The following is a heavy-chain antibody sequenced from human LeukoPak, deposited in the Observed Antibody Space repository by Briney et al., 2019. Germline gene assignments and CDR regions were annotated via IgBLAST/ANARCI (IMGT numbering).Heavy chain of an antibody. V-gene: IGHV3-33*01. J-gene: IGHJ3*02. CDR3: ARDPYPGATRAFDI. D-gene: IGHD1-26*01. CDR2: IWYDGSNK. Sequence: GGSLRLSCAASGFTFSSYGMHWVRQAPGKGLDGVAVIWYDGSNKYYADSVKGRFTISRDNSTNTLYLQMNSLRAEDTAVYYCARDPYPGATRAFDIWGQGTMVTVSS. CDR1: GFTFSSYG.